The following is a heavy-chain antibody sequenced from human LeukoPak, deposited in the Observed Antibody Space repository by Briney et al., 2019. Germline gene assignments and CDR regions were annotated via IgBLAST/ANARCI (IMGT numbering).Heavy chain of an antibody. D-gene: IGHD4-17*01. CDR2: INAGGGET. CDR1: GFTFSTYA. CDR3: GRDPNGDYFGAFEF. V-gene: IGHV3-23*01. J-gene: IGHJ3*01. Sequence: GGSLRLSCVPSGFTFSTYAMSWVRQAAEKGLEWVSIINAGGGETYYADSVKGRFTISRDNSKNTLYLQMNSLRVEDTAVYYCGRDPNGDYFGAFEFWGQETLVTVSA.